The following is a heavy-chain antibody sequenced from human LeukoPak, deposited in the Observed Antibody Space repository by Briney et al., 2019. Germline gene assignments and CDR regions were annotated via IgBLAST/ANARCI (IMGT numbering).Heavy chain of an antibody. CDR1: RFTFSSYA. CDR2: ISGSGGST. Sequence: GGSLRLSCAASRFTFSSYAMSWVRQAPGKGLEWVSAISGSGGSTYYADSVKGRFTISRDNSKNTLYLQMNSLRAEDTAVYYCAKDLSFNSGYDPQWGQGTLVTVSS. V-gene: IGHV3-23*01. D-gene: IGHD5-12*01. J-gene: IGHJ4*02. CDR3: AKDLSFNSGYDPQ.